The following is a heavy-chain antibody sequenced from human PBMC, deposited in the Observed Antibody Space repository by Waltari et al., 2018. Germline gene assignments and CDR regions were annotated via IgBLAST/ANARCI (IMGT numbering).Heavy chain of an antibody. CDR3: ARADRGPRSGSSATPAWGP. V-gene: IGHV4-34*01. Sequence: QVQLQQWGAGLLKPSETLSLTCAVSGGSFTFFYWTWIRQPPGKGLEWIGEINPRGTTTYSPSLRSRVSISSDTSKNQFSRKRTSVTAADTAVYYCARADRGPRSGSSATPAWGPWGQGTLVTVSS. J-gene: IGHJ5*02. CDR1: GGSFTFFY. CDR2: INPRGTT. D-gene: IGHD1-26*01.